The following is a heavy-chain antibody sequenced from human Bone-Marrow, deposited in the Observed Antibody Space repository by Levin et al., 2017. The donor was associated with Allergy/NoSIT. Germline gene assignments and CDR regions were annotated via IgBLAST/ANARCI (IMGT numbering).Heavy chain of an antibody. J-gene: IGHJ3*01. CDR2: IYSGGTT. CDR1: GFTVNNNY. V-gene: IGHV3-53*01. CDR3: ARNPGAVPTTS. Sequence: GGSLRLSCAGSGFTVNNNYMIWVRQAPGKGLEWVALIYSGGTTHYADSVKGRFTISRDSSENTMSLQMNSLRAEDTAMYYCARNPGAVPTTSWGRGTMVTVSS. D-gene: IGHD4-11*01.